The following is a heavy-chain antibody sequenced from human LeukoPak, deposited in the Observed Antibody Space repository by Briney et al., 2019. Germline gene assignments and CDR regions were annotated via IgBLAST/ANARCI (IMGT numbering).Heavy chain of an antibody. CDR3: AKKHYYDSSGYYPPDAFDI. J-gene: IGHJ3*02. D-gene: IGHD3-22*01. V-gene: IGHV3-23*01. CDR2: ISGSGGST. Sequence: GGSLRLSCAASGFTFSSYAMSWVRQAPGKGLEWVSAISGSGGSTYYADSVKGRFTISRDNSKNTLYLQMNSLRAEDTAVYYCAKKHYYDSSGYYPPDAFDIWGQGTMVTVSS. CDR1: GFTFSSYA.